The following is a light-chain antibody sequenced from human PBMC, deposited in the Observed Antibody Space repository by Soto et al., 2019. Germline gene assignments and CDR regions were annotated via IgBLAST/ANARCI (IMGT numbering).Light chain of an antibody. V-gene: IGLV2-23*01. Sequence: QSALTQPASVSGSPGQSITISCTGTSSDIGSYNLASWYQRHPGRAPKLMVYEGSRRPSGVSNRFSGSKSGNTASLTISGLQAEDEADYFCCSYAGHSAHWVFGGGTKLTVL. CDR3: CSYAGHSAHWV. CDR2: EGS. J-gene: IGLJ3*02. CDR1: SSDIGSYNL.